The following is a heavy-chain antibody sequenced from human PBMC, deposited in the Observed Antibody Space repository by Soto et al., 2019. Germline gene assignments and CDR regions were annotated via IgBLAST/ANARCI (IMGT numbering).Heavy chain of an antibody. D-gene: IGHD4-17*01. J-gene: IGHJ5*02. CDR3: ARSPAYGDYANLDT. Sequence: QVQLQESGPGLVKPSETLSLTCTVSGDSVSKYYWNWIRQPPGKGLERIGRIHSTRSPNYNPSLKSRVTMSVDTSKNQFALKLNLTSVTAADTAVYYCARSPAYGDYANLDTWGQGTLVTVSS. V-gene: IGHV4-4*07. CDR1: GDSVSKYY. CDR2: IHSTRSP.